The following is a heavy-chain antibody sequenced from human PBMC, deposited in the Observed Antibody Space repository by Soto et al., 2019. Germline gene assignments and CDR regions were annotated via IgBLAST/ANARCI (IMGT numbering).Heavy chain of an antibody. J-gene: IGHJ6*04. D-gene: IGHD2-2*01. CDR1: GGTFSSYA. CDR2: IIPISGTA. V-gene: IGHV1-69*01. Sequence: QVQLVQSGAEVKKPGSSVKVSCKASGGTFSSYAISWVRQAPGQGLEWMGGIIPISGTANYAQKFQGRVTITADESTSTAYMELSSLRSEATAVYYCARSQGSSTSLEIYYYYYYGMDVWGDGTTVTVSS. CDR3: ARSQGSSTSLEIYYYYYYGMDV.